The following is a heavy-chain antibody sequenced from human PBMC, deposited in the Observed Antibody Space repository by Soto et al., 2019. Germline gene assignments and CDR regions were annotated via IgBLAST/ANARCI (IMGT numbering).Heavy chain of an antibody. CDR1: GDSFTNYA. CDR2: IILALGTP. V-gene: IGHV1-69*01. D-gene: IGHD2-8*01. J-gene: IGHJ5*02. CDR3: GRYCTNTKCRGGYYLDL. Sequence: QVLLVQSGAEMKQPGSSVSVSCRASGDSFTNYAFTWVRQAPGQGPEWLGGIILALGTPHYSQRFQGRLTITADESSSTVYMELGSLRLDDTAVYYCGRYCTNTKCRGGYYLDLWGQGTLLTDSS.